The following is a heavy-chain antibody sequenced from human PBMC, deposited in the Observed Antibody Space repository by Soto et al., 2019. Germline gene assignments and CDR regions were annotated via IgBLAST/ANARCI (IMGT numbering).Heavy chain of an antibody. CDR1: GGSISPYY. Sequence: PSETLSLTCTVSGGSISPYYWSWIRQSPGXGMKXIGXXYXXGXTXXXTXXPSQLTISIDTSPNQSSLKLNSVTAADTAVYYCARMPYTGTNPPFDCWGRGILVTVSS. D-gene: IGHD1-26*01. V-gene: IGHV4-59*01. J-gene: IGHJ4*02. CDR3: ARMPYTGTNPPFDC. CDR2: XYXXGXT.